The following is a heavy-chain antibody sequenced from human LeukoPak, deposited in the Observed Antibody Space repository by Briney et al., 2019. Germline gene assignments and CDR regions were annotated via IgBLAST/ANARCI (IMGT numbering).Heavy chain of an antibody. D-gene: IGHD4/OR15-4a*01. J-gene: IGHJ4*02. Sequence: ASVKVSCKASGYTFTSYAMHWVRQAPGQRLEWMGCINAGNGNTKYSQKFQGRVTITRDTSASTAYMELSSLRSEDTAVYYCARDMVGLSYYFDYWGQGTLVTVSS. CDR2: INAGNGNT. CDR1: GYTFTSYA. V-gene: IGHV1-3*01. CDR3: ARDMVGLSYYFDY.